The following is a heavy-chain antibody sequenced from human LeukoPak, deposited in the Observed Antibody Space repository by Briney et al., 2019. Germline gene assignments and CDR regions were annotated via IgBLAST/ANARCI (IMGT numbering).Heavy chain of an antibody. CDR1: GFTFSDAW. Sequence: RPGGSLRLSCVGSGFTFSDAWMSWVRQAPGKGLEWVGRIKSKSDGGTIDYAAPVKGRFTISRDDSRNTLYLQMNSLKTEDTAVYYCTTRRQDGWWGQGTLVTVSS. J-gene: IGHJ4*02. V-gene: IGHV3-15*01. CDR2: IKSKSDGGTI. D-gene: IGHD2-15*01. CDR3: TTRRQDGW.